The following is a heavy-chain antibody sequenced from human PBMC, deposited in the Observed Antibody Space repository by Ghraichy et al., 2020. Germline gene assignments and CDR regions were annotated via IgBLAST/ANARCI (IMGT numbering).Heavy chain of an antibody. J-gene: IGHJ3*02. Sequence: SETLSLTCAVYVGSFSGYYWSWIRQPPGKGLEWIGEIHPTGTTNNSPSLKSRLTLLVDTSKNQSSLLLKSVTAADTAVYYCARRRQTWSAAEGDAFDIWSQGTMVTVAS. V-gene: IGHV4-34*01. CDR1: VGSFSGYY. CDR3: ARRRQTWSAAEGDAFDI. D-gene: IGHD5-18*01. CDR2: IHPTGTT.